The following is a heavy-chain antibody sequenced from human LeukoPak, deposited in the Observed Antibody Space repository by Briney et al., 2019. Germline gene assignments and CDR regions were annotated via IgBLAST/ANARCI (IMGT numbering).Heavy chain of an antibody. J-gene: IGHJ5*02. Sequence: PGGSLRLSCAVSGITLSNYGMSWVRQAPGKGLEWVAGISDSGGRTNYADSVKGRFTISRDNSKNTLYLQMNSLRAEDTAVYYCARDDSSSWNNWFDPWGQGTLVTVSS. V-gene: IGHV3-23*01. CDR2: ISDSGGRT. CDR1: GITLSNYG. D-gene: IGHD6-13*01. CDR3: ARDDSSSWNNWFDP.